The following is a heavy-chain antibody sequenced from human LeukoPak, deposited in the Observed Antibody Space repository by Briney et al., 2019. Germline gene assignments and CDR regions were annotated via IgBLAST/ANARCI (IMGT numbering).Heavy chain of an antibody. CDR3: APVRGGDYFDY. Sequence: GASVKVSCKASGYTFTGYYMHWVRQAPGQGLEWMGWINPNSGGTNYAQKCQGRVTMTRDTSITTAYMELSRLRSDDTAVYYCAPVRGGDYFDYWGQGTLVTVSS. V-gene: IGHV1-2*02. J-gene: IGHJ4*02. CDR2: INPNSGGT. CDR1: GYTFTGYY. D-gene: IGHD2-2*01.